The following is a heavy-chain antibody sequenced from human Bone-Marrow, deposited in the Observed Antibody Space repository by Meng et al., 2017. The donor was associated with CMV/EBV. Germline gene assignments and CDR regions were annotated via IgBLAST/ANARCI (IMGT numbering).Heavy chain of an antibody. CDR3: ARGITMVRGAFDY. V-gene: IGHV1-2*02. CDR1: GYTFTGYY. D-gene: IGHD3-10*01. J-gene: IGHJ4*02. Sequence: ASVKVSCKASGYTFTGYYMHWVRQAPGQGLEWMGWINPNSGGTNYAQKFQGRVTMTRDTSTSTAYMELRSLRSDDTAVYYCARGITMVRGAFDYWGQGTLVTVSS. CDR2: INPNSGGT.